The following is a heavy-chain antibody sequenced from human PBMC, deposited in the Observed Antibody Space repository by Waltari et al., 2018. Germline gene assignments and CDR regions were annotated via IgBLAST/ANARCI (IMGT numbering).Heavy chain of an antibody. V-gene: IGHV1-18*01. D-gene: IGHD3-9*01. CDR2: ISAYNGNT. CDR1: GYTFTSYG. CDR3: ARWGPALYTTGYSDY. Sequence: QVQLVQSGAEVKKPGASVKVSCKASGYTFTSYGISWVRQAPGQGLEWMGWISAYNGNTNDVQKLQGRVTMTTDTSTSTAYMELRSLRSDDTAVYYCARWGPALYTTGYSDYWGQGTLVTVSS. J-gene: IGHJ4*02.